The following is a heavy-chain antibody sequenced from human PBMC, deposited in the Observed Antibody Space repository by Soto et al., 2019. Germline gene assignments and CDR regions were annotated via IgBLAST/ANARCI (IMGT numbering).Heavy chain of an antibody. V-gene: IGHV3-23*01. D-gene: IGHD5-12*01. CDR2: ISGSGGST. CDR1: GFTLSSYA. CDR3: AKDQGYSGYDLPYYFDY. Sequence: GGSLRLSCAASGFTLSSYAMSWVRQAPGKGLEWVSAISGSGGSTYYADSVKGRFTISRDNSKNTLYLQMNSLRAEDTAVYYCAKDQGYSGYDLPYYFDYWGQGTLVTVSS. J-gene: IGHJ4*02.